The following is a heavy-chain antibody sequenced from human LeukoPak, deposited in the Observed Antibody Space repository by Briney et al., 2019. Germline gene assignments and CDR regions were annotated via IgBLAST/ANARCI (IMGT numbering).Heavy chain of an antibody. V-gene: IGHV3-20*01. CDR3: ARDSYYYGSGCYGMDV. CDR1: GFTFDDYG. Sequence: GGSLRLSCAASGFTFDDYGMSWVRQAPGKGLEWVSGINWNGGSTGYADSVKGRFTISRDNAKNSLYLQMNSLRAEDTALYHCARDSYYYGSGCYGMDVWGQGTTVTVSS. CDR2: INWNGGST. D-gene: IGHD3-10*01. J-gene: IGHJ6*02.